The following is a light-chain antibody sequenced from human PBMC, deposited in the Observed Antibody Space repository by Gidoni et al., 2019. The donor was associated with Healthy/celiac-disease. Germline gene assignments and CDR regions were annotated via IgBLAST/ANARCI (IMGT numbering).Light chain of an antibody. V-gene: IGKV1-5*03. CDR1: QSISSW. J-gene: IGKJ1*01. CDR3: QQYNSYSRT. Sequence: DIQMTQSPSTLSASVGDRVTITCRASQSISSWVALYQQKPGKAPKLLIYKASSLESGVPSRFSGSGSGTEFTLTISSLQPDDFATYYCQQYNSYSRTFGQGTKVEIK. CDR2: KAS.